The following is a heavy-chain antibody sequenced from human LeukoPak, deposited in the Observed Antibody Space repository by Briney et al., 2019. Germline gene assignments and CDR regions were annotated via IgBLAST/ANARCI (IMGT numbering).Heavy chain of an antibody. CDR1: GDSVSSNSAA. J-gene: IGHJ3*02. V-gene: IGHV6-1*01. D-gene: IGHD3-22*01. Sequence: SQTLSLTCATSGDSVSSNSAAWNWIRQSPSRGLEWLGRTYYRSKWYNDYAVSVKSRITINPDTSKNQFSLQLNSVTPEDTAVYYCASEYYYDSRGSEVYAFDIWGQGTMVTVSS. CDR3: ASEYYYDSRGSEVYAFDI. CDR2: TYYRSKWYN.